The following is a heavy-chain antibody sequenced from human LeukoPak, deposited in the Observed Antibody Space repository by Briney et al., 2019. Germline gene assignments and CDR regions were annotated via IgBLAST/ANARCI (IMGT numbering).Heavy chain of an antibody. CDR1: GGSFSGYY. CDR2: INHSGST. Sequence: SETLSLTCAVYGGSFSGYYWSWIRQPPGKGLEWIGEINHSGSTNYNPSLESRVTISIDTSKNQFSLKLSSVTAADTAVYYCASHPDYYYYYMDVWGKGTTVTVSS. J-gene: IGHJ6*03. V-gene: IGHV4-34*01. CDR3: ASHPDYYYYYMDV.